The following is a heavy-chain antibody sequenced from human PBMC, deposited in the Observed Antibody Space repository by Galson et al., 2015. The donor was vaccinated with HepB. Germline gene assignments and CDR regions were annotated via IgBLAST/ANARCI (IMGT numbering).Heavy chain of an antibody. Sequence: SLRLSCAASGFTFSSYSMNWIRQAPGKGLEWVSYISSSSSTIYYADSVKGRFTISRDNAKNSLYLQMNSLRDEDTAVYYCARGCSSTSCYTRFLGWVDPWGQGTLVTVSS. CDR3: ARGCSSTSCYTRFLGWVDP. V-gene: IGHV3-48*02. CDR2: ISSSSSTI. D-gene: IGHD2-2*02. CDR1: GFTFSSYS. J-gene: IGHJ5*02.